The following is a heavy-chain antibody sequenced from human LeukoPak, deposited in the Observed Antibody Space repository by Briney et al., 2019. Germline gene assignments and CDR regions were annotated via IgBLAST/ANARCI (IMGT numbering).Heavy chain of an antibody. CDR2: ISAYNGNT. CDR1: GYTFTSYG. CDR3: ARAPYCGGDCYPNWFDP. J-gene: IGHJ5*02. V-gene: IGHV1-18*01. D-gene: IGHD2-21*02. Sequence: GASVKVSCKASGYTFTSYGISWVRQAPGQGLEWMGWISAYNGNTNYAQKLQGRVAMTTDTSTSTVYMELSSLRSEDTAVYYCARAPYCGGDCYPNWFDPWGQGTLVTVSS.